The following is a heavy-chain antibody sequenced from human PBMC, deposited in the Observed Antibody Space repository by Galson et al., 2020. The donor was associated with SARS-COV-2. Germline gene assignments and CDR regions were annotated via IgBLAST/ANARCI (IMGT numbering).Heavy chain of an antibody. CDR3: ARESRWELYFDY. CDR2: IYTSGST. D-gene: IGHD1-26*01. Sequence: SETLPLTCTVSGCSINSGSYYWSWIPQPAGQGLEWLGRIYTSGSTNYNPSLKSRVTITLDTSKNQFPLRLSSVTAADTAVYYCARESRWELYFDYWGQGTLVTVSS. J-gene: IGHJ4*02. V-gene: IGHV4-61*02. CDR1: GCSINSGSYY.